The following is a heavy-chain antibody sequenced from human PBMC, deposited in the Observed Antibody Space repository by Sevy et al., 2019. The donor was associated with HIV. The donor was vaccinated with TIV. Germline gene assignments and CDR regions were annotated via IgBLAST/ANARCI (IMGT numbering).Heavy chain of an antibody. Sequence: ASVKVSCKASGYTFTSYGISWVRQAPGQGLEWMGWISAYNGNTNYAQMLQGRVTMTTDTSTSTAYMELRSLRSDDTAVYYCARSGYCTNGVCYRDAFDIWGQGTMVTVSS. CDR3: ARSGYCTNGVCYRDAFDI. J-gene: IGHJ3*02. CDR1: GYTFTSYG. D-gene: IGHD2-8*01. V-gene: IGHV1-18*04. CDR2: ISAYNGNT.